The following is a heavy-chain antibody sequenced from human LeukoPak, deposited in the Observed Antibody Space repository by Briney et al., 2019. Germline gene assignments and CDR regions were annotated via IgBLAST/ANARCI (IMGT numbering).Heavy chain of an antibody. D-gene: IGHD4-17*01. CDR1: GGSISSGGYY. Sequence: PSETLSLTCTVSGGSISSGGYYWSWIRQHPGKGLEWIGYIYYSGSTYYNPSLKSRVTISVDTSKNQFSLKPSSVTAADTAVYYCARYDYGDYSWNFDYWGQGTLVTVSS. CDR2: IYYSGST. CDR3: ARYDYGDYSWNFDY. J-gene: IGHJ4*02. V-gene: IGHV4-31*03.